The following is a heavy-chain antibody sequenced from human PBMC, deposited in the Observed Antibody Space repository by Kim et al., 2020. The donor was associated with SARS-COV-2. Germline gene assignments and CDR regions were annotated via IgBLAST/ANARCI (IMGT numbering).Heavy chain of an antibody. D-gene: IGHD4-17*01. J-gene: IGHJ4*02. V-gene: IGHV3-23*01. Sequence: GGSLRLSCAASGFTFSSYAMSWVRQAPGKGLDWVSAISGSGARTYYADSVKGRFTISRDNSKNTVYLQMNSLRAEDTAVYYCAKDSGNAYGDQLDYWGQGTLVTVSS. CDR3: AKDSGNAYGDQLDY. CDR2: ISGSGART. CDR1: GFTFSSYA.